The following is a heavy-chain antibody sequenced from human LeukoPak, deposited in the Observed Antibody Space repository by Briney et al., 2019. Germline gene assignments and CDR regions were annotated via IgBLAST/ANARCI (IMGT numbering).Heavy chain of an antibody. CDR1: GGSFSGYY. CDR2: INHRGST. V-gene: IGHV4-34*01. D-gene: IGHD3-10*01. Sequence: PSETLSLTCAVHGGSFSGYYWSWIRQPPGKGLEWIGEINHRGSTNYNPSLKSRVTISVDTSKNQLSLKLSSVTAADTAVYYCARGRVGTMVRGISYYYAMDLWGQGTTVTVSS. CDR3: ARGRVGTMVRGISYYYAMDL. J-gene: IGHJ6*02.